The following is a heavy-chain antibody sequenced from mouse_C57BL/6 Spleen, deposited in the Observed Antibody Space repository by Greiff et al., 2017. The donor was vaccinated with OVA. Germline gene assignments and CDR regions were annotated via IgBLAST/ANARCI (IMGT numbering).Heavy chain of an antibody. CDR3: AREGYYYGSSYWYFDV. J-gene: IGHJ1*03. Sequence: QVQLQQSGAELVKPGASVKISCKASGYAFSSYWMNWVKQRPGKGLEWIGQIYPGDGDTNYNGKFKGKATLTADKSSSTAYMQLSSLTSEDSAVYFCAREGYYYGSSYWYFDVWGTGTTVTVSS. CDR2: IYPGDGDT. CDR1: GYAFSSYW. V-gene: IGHV1-80*01. D-gene: IGHD1-1*01.